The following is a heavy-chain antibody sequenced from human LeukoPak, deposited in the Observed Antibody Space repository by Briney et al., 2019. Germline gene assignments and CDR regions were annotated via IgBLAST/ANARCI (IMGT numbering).Heavy chain of an antibody. Sequence: MTSETLSLTCTVSGGSISSYYWSWIRQPPGKGLEWIGYIYYSGSTNYNPSLKSRVTISVDTSKNQFSLKQSSVTAADTAVYYCAGSYYYGSGSYYDYWGQGTLVTVSS. J-gene: IGHJ4*02. CDR3: AGSYYYGSGSYYDY. CDR1: GGSISSYY. CDR2: IYYSGST. V-gene: IGHV4-59*01. D-gene: IGHD3-10*01.